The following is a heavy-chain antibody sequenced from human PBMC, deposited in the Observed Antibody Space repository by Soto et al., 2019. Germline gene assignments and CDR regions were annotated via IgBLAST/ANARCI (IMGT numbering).Heavy chain of an antibody. J-gene: IGHJ5*02. CDR2: INHSGST. CDR3: ARGLPRAVPALVAAQKNWFDP. D-gene: IGHD2-2*01. V-gene: IGHV4-34*01. Sequence: SETLSLTCAVYGGSFSGYYWSWIRQPPGKGLEWIGEINHSGSTNYNPSLKSRVTISVDTSKNQFSLKLSSVTAADTAVYYCARGLPRAVPALVAAQKNWFDPWGQGTLVTVS. CDR1: GGSFSGYY.